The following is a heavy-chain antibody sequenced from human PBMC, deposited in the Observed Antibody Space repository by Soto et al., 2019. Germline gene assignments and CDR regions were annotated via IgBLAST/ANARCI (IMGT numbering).Heavy chain of an antibody. CDR1: GGSISSSSYY. Sequence: QLQLQESGPGLVKPSETLSLTCTASGGSISSSSYYWGWIRQPPGKGLEWIGSIYYSGSTYYNPSLKSRVTISVDTSKNQFSLKLSSVTAADTAVYYCARQNEYSSSPRAEYFDYWGQGTLVTVSS. CDR2: IYYSGST. D-gene: IGHD6-6*01. CDR3: ARQNEYSSSPRAEYFDY. J-gene: IGHJ4*02. V-gene: IGHV4-39*01.